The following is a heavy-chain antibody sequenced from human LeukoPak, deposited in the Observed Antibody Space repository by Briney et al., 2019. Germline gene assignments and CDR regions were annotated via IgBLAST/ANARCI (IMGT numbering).Heavy chain of an antibody. V-gene: IGHV3-53*04. J-gene: IGHJ6*02. CDR1: GFTVSSNY. D-gene: IGHD1-1*01. CDR2: IYSGGST. CDR3: AKRTPTSGYYYGMDV. Sequence: PGGSLRLSCAASGFTVSSNYMSWVRQAPGKGLEWVSVIYSGGSTYYADSVKGRFTISRHNSKNTLYLQMNSLRAEDTAVYYCAKRTPTSGYYYGMDVWGQGTTVTVSS.